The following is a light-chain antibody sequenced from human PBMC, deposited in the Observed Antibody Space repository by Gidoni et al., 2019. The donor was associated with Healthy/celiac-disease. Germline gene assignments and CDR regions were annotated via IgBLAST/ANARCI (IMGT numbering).Light chain of an antibody. Sequence: QSAPTQPAPVSGSPRPSITISCTGTSSHVGGYNYVPWYQQHPGKAPKLMIYEVTNRPSGVSNRFSGSKSGNTASLTISGLQAEDEADYYCSSYTSSSTWVFGGGTKLTVL. CDR1: SSHVGGYNY. CDR2: EVT. V-gene: IGLV2-14*01. J-gene: IGLJ3*02. CDR3: SSYTSSSTWV.